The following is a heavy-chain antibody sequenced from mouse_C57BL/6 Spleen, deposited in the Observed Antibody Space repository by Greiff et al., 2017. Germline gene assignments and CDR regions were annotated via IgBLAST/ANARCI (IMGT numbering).Heavy chain of an antibody. J-gene: IGHJ3*01. Sequence: VQLQQSGAELVRPGASVKLSCTASGFNINDYYMHWVKQRPEQGLEWIGRIDPEDGDTEYAPKFQGKATMTADTSSNTAYLQLSSLTSEDTAVYYCTTPYDYDEAWFAYWGQGTLVTVSA. CDR2: IDPEDGDT. CDR3: TTPYDYDEAWFAY. D-gene: IGHD2-4*01. CDR1: GFNINDYY. V-gene: IGHV14-1*01.